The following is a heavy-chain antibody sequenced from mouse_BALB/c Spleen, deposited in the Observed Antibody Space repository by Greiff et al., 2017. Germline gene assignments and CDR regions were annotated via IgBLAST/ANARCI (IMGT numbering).Heavy chain of an antibody. D-gene: IGHD2-4*01. CDR1: GYTFTSYV. J-gene: IGHJ4*01. V-gene: IGHV1-14*01. CDR3: ASGNDYDEGYAMDY. Sequence: EVQLQQSGPELVKPGASVKMSCKASGYTFTSYVMLWVKQKPGQGLEWIGYINPYNDGTKYNEKFKGKATLTSDKSSSTAYMELSSLTSEDSAVYYCASGNDYDEGYAMDYGGQGTSVTVSS. CDR2: INPYNDGT.